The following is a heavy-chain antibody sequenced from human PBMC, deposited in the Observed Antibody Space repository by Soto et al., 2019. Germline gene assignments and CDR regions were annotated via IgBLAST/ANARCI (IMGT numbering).Heavy chain of an antibody. J-gene: IGHJ4*02. CDR2: IWYDGSNK. CDR3: ARDRVLGGGQQLVRLDY. Sequence: QVQLVESGGGVVQPGRSLRLSCAASGFTFSSYGMHWVRQAPGKGLEWVAVIWYDGSNKYYADSVKGRFTIPRDNSKNTLYLQMNSRRDEDTAVYYCARDRVLGGGQQLVRLDYWGQGTLVTVSS. CDR1: GFTFSSYG. V-gene: IGHV3-33*01. D-gene: IGHD6-13*01.